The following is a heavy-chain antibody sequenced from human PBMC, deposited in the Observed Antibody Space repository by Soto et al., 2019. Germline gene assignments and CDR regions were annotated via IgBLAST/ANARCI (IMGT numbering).Heavy chain of an antibody. V-gene: IGHV4-34*01. D-gene: IGHD5-18*01. Sequence: XGTLYLTCAVYGGSFSGYYWSWIRQPPGKGLEWIGEINHSGSTNYNPSLKSRVTISVDTSKNQFSLKLSSVTAADTAVYYCASLWSKGYSYGHYYYYYGMDVWGQGTTVTVSS. CDR1: GGSFSGYY. CDR2: INHSGST. J-gene: IGHJ6*02. CDR3: ASLWSKGYSYGHYYYYYGMDV.